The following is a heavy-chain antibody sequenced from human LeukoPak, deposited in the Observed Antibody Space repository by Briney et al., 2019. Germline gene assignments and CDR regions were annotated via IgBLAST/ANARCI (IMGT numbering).Heavy chain of an antibody. D-gene: IGHD1-26*01. CDR3: ARGTHGHFTWDLDY. J-gene: IGHJ4*02. V-gene: IGHV1-69*05. CDR1: GGTFSSYA. CDR2: IIPIFSTA. Sequence: SVKVSCKASGGTFSSYAISWVRQAPGQGLEWVGGIIPIFSTANYAQKFQGRVTITTDESTSTAYMELSSLRSEDTAVYYCARGTHGHFTWDLDYWGQGTLVTVSS.